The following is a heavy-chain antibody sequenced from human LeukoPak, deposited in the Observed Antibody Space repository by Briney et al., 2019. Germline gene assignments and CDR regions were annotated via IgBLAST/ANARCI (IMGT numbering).Heavy chain of an antibody. CDR2: ISSDGGKT. D-gene: IGHD3-9*01. CDR3: ARDLIVITFDWHHWYFDL. Sequence: GGSLRLSCAASGFAFNTYSLHWGRQAPDTGLEWMAGISSDGGKTYYADSVQDRFTISRDNSKNTLYLQMNSLRADDTAVYYCARDLIVITFDWHHWYFDLWGRGTLVTVSS. CDR1: GFAFNTYS. V-gene: IGHV3-30*01. J-gene: IGHJ2*01.